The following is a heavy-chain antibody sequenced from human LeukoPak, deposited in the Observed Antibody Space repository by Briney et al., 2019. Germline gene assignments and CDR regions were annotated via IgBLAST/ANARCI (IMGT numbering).Heavy chain of an antibody. CDR1: GFTFSSYD. CDR3: AKDIISYYYGSGTAYYYYGMDV. V-gene: IGHV3-13*01. CDR2: IGTAGDT. Sequence: GGSLRLSCAASGFTFSSYDMHWVRQATGKGLEWVSAIGTAGDTYYPGSVKGRFTISRDNSKNTLYLQMNSLRAEDTAMYYCAKDIISYYYGSGTAYYYYGMDVWGKGTTVTVSS. D-gene: IGHD3-10*01. J-gene: IGHJ6*04.